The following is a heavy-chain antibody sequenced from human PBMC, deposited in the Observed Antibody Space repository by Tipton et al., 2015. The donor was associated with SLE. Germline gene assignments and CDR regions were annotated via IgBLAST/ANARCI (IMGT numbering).Heavy chain of an antibody. J-gene: IGHJ5*02. Sequence: QSGAEVKKPGASVNVSCKASGYTFTSYGISWVRQAPGQGLEWMGMFSDEKFQGRLTMTWDTSSSTAYMELSSLRSEDTAVFYCARELTTMTTGWFDLWGQGTLVTVSS. CDR2: F. CDR3: ARELTTMTTGWFDL. V-gene: IGHV1-18*01. CDR1: GYTFTSYG. D-gene: IGHD4-17*01.